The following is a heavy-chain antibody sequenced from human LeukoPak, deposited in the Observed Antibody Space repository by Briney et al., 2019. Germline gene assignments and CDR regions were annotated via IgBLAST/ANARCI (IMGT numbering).Heavy chain of an antibody. Sequence: GGSLRLSCAASGFTFSDYYMSWIRQAPGKGLEWVAVISYDGSNKYYADSVKGRSTISRDNSKNTLYLQMNSLRAEDTAVYYCAKGQGDTAMVKVLDYWGQGTLVTVSS. CDR2: ISYDGSNK. V-gene: IGHV3-30*18. J-gene: IGHJ4*02. D-gene: IGHD5-18*01. CDR1: GFTFSDYY. CDR3: AKGQGDTAMVKVLDY.